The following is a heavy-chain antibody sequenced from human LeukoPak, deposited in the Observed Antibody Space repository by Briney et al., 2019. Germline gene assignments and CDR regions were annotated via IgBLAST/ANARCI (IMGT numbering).Heavy chain of an antibody. CDR2: IYYSGST. CDR1: GVSISSGGYY. CDR3: ARVFAGNTYNWFDP. D-gene: IGHD3-16*01. J-gene: IGHJ5*02. V-gene: IGHV4-31*03. Sequence: NPSQTLSLTCTVSGVSISSGGYYWSWIRQHPGKGLDWIGYIYYSGSTYYNPSLKSRVTISVDTSKNQFSLKLSSVTAADTAVYYCARVFAGNTYNWFDPWGQGILVTVSS.